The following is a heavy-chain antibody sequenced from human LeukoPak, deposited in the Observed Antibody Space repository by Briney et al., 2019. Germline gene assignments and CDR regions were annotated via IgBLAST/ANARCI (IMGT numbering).Heavy chain of an antibody. D-gene: IGHD1-26*01. CDR3: ASSLVGATDY. J-gene: IGHJ4*02. CDR1: GFTFSNYW. Sequence: GGSLRLSCVASGFTFSNYWMSWVRQAPGKGLEWVANIKQDGSEKNFVDSVKGRFTISRDNAKNSLHLQMNSLRAEDTAVYYCASSLVGATDYWGQGTLVTVSS. V-gene: IGHV3-7*01. CDR2: IKQDGSEK.